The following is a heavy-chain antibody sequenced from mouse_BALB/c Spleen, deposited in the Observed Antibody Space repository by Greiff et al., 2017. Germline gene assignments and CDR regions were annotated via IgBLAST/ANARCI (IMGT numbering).Heavy chain of an antibody. CDR2: ISYDGSN. Sequence: VQLQQSGPGLVKPSQSLSLTCSVTGYSITSGYYWNWIRQFPGNKLEWMGYISYDGSNNYNPSLKNRISITRDTSKNQFFLKLNSVTTEDTATYYWARINYYGSSYGYFDVWGAGTTVTVSS. CDR3: ARINYYGSSYGYFDV. V-gene: IGHV3-6*02. CDR1: GYSITSGYY. J-gene: IGHJ1*01. D-gene: IGHD1-1*01.